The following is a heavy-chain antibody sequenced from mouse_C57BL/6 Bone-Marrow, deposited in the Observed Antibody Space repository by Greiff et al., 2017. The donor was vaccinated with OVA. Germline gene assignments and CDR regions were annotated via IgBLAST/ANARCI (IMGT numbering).Heavy chain of an antibody. D-gene: IGHD2-1*01. CDR1: GFTFSDYY. CDR2: ISNGGGST. V-gene: IGHV5-12*01. Sequence: VQLKESGGGLVQPGGSLKLSCAASGFTFSDYYMYWVRQTPEKRLEWVAYISNGGGSTYYPDTVKGRFTISRDNAKNTLYLQMSRLKSEDTAMYYCARGGMVPSVAMDYWGQGTSVTVSS. J-gene: IGHJ4*01. CDR3: ARGGMVPSVAMDY.